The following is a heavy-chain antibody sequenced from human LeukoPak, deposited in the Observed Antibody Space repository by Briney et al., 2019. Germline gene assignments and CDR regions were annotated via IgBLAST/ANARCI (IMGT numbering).Heavy chain of an antibody. J-gene: IGHJ4*02. D-gene: IGHD2-15*01. CDR2: INHSGST. V-gene: IGHV4-34*01. Sequence: PSETLSLTCALYGGSFSGYYWIWIRQPPGKGRDWVGEINHSGSTNYNPSLKSRVTISVDTSKNQFSLKLSSVTAADTAVYYCARGDIVVVVAAPHSDYWGQGTLVTVSS. CDR1: GGSFSGYY. CDR3: ARGDIVVVVAAPHSDY.